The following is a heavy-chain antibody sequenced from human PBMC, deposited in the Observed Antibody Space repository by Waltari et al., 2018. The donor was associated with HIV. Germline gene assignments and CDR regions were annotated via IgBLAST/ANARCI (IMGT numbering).Heavy chain of an antibody. V-gene: IGHV3-21*01. CDR3: ARDFWGGYYYGMDV. CDR1: GFTFSSFS. CDR2: ISSSSSYI. Sequence: EVQLVESGGGLVQPGGSLRLSWAASGFTFSSFSMNWLRQAPGKGLEWVSSISSSSSYIYYADSVKGRFTISRDNAKNSLYLQMNSLRAEDTAVYYCARDFWGGYYYGMDVWGQGTTVTVSS. D-gene: IGHD3-16*01. J-gene: IGHJ6*02.